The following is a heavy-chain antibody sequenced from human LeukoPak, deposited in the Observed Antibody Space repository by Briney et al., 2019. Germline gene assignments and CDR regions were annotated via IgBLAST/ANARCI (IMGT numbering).Heavy chain of an antibody. D-gene: IGHD3-22*01. CDR1: GYTFTGLY. CDR3: ARVRNYYDSSGYLCYFDY. V-gene: IGHV1-2*02. J-gene: IGHJ4*03. CDR2: INPNSGGT. Sequence: GASVKVSCKASGYTFTGLYIHWVRQAPGQGLEWMGWINPNSGGTNYAQQFQGRVTMTRDTSISTAYMELRRLRSDDTAVYYCARVRNYYDSSGYLCYFDYWGQGTLVTVSS.